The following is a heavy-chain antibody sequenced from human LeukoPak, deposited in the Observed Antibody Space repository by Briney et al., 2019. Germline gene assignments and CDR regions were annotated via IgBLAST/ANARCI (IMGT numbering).Heavy chain of an antibody. Sequence: QAGGSMRLSCAASGFTFSSYWMHWVRQAPGKGLVWVSRINSDGSSTNYADSVKGRFTISRDNAKNTLYLQMNSLRAEDTAVYYCARDVGNFGLGSSYFDSWGQGTLVTVSS. J-gene: IGHJ4*02. D-gene: IGHD3-10*01. CDR1: GFTFSSYW. V-gene: IGHV3-74*01. CDR3: ARDVGNFGLGSSYFDS. CDR2: INSDGSST.